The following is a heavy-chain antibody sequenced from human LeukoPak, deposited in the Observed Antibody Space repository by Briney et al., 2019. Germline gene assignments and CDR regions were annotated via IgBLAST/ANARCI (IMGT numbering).Heavy chain of an antibody. J-gene: IGHJ4*02. Sequence: GGSLRLSCAASGFTFSSYWMSWVRQAPGKGLEWVANMKYDGSEEYYVDSGKGRFTISTDNAKKSLYLQMNSLRAEDTAVYYCARDIEAAGLFLDYWGQGTLVTVSS. CDR1: GFTFSSYW. D-gene: IGHD6-13*01. CDR2: MKYDGSEE. V-gene: IGHV3-7*01. CDR3: ARDIEAAGLFLDY.